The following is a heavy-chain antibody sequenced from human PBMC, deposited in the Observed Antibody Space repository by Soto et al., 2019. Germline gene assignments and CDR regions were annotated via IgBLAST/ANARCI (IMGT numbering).Heavy chain of an antibody. CDR1: GFTFSSYA. CDR3: ARAIAARPGAFDI. J-gene: IGHJ3*02. CDR2: ISYDGSNK. V-gene: IGHV3-30-3*01. D-gene: IGHD6-6*01. Sequence: PGGLLRLSCAASGFTFSSYAMHWVRQAPGKGLEWVAVISYDGSNKYYADSVKGRFTISRDNSKNTLYLQMTSLRAEDTAVYHCARAIAARPGAFDIWGQGTMVTVSS.